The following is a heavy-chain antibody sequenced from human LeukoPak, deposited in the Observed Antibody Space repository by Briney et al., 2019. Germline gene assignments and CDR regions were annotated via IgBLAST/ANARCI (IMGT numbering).Heavy chain of an antibody. D-gene: IGHD3/OR15-3a*01. V-gene: IGHV4-31*03. J-gene: IGHJ4*02. CDR3: VKEGAGLID. CDR2: IYYSGST. CDR1: GGSISSGGYY. Sequence: SETLSLTCTVSGGSISSGGYYWSWIRQHPGKGLEWIGYIYYSGSTYYNPSLKSRVTISVDTSKNQFSLKLSSVTPEDTAMYYCVKEGAGLIDWGQGTLVTVSS.